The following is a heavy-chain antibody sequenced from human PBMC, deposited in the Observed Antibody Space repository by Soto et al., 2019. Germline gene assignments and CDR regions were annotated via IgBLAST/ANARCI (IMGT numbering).Heavy chain of an antibody. J-gene: IGHJ4*02. CDR2: IYYSGST. CDR3: ARAIATFAY. Sequence: SETLSLTCTVSGGSISIYYWSWIRQPPGKGLEWIGYIYYSGSTNYNPSLKSRVTISVDTSKNQFSLKLSSVTAADTAVYYCARAIATFAYWGQGALVTAS. D-gene: IGHD1-26*01. CDR1: GGSISIYY. V-gene: IGHV4-59*01.